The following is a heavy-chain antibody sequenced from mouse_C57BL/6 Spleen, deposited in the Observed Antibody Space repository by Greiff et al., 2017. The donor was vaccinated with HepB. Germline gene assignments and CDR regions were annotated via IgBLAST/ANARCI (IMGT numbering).Heavy chain of an antibody. V-gene: IGHV5-9-1*02. CDR3: TRGYYYGSSYYYAMDY. J-gene: IGHJ4*01. D-gene: IGHD1-1*01. Sequence: DVHLVESGEGLVKPGGSLKLSCAASGFTFSSYAMSWVRQTPEKRLEWVAYISSGGDYIYYADTVKGRFTISRDNARNTLYLQMSSLKSEDTAMYYCTRGYYYGSSYYYAMDYWGQGTSVTVSS. CDR1: GFTFSSYA. CDR2: ISSGGDYI.